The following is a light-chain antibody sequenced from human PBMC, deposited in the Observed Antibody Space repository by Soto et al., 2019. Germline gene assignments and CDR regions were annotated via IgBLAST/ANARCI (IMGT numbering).Light chain of an antibody. Sequence: DIVMTQSPATLSVSPGERSTLSCRASQSVSSNLAWYQQKPGQAPRLLIYGASTRATGIPARFSGSGSGTEFTLTISSLQSEDFAVYYCQQYNNWPITFGGGTKVDI. CDR1: QSVSSN. J-gene: IGKJ4*01. CDR3: QQYNNWPIT. V-gene: IGKV3-15*01. CDR2: GAS.